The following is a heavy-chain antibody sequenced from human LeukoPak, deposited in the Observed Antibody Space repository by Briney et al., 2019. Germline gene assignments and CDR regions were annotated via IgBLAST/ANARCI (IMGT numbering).Heavy chain of an antibody. CDR2: ISGSGGST. CDR3: AKSYSSTSCFDY. CDR1: GFTFSSYA. Sequence: GGSLRLSCAASGFTFSSYAMSWVRQAPGKGLEWVSAISGSGGSTYYADSMKGRFTISRDNSKNTLYLQMNSLRAGDTAVYYCAKSYSSTSCFDYWGQGTLVTVSS. J-gene: IGHJ4*02. V-gene: IGHV3-23*01. D-gene: IGHD2-2*01.